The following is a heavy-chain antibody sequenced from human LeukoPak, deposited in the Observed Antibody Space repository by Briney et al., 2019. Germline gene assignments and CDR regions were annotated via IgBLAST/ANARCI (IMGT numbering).Heavy chain of an antibody. V-gene: IGHV4-61*08. CDR3: ARISDSYLVTNDAFDI. CDR2: IYYSGST. D-gene: IGHD4-11*01. CDR1: GGSISSGGYY. J-gene: IGHJ3*02. Sequence: PSETLSLTCTVSGGSISSGGYYWSWIRQHPGKGLEWIGYIYYSGSTNYNPSLKSRVTISVDTSKNQFSLMLSSVTAADTAVYYCARISDSYLVTNDAFDIWGQGTMVTVSS.